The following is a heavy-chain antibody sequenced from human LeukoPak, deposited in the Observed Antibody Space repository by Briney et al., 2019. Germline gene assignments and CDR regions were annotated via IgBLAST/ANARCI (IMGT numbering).Heavy chain of an antibody. V-gene: IGHV3-74*01. CDR3: ARGRVGAMLYYFDQ. CDR1: GFPFSSYW. D-gene: IGHD1-26*01. CDR2: INSDGSST. J-gene: IGHJ4*02. Sequence: PGGSLRLSCAASGFPFSSYWMHWVRQAPGKGLVWVSRINSDGSSTSYADSVNGRFTISRDNAKNSLYLQLNSLRDEDTAVYYCARGRVGAMLYYFDQWGQGTLVTVSS.